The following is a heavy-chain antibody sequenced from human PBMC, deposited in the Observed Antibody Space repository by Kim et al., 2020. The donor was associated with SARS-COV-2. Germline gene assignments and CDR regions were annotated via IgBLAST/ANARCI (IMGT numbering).Heavy chain of an antibody. CDR3: ARGQNSGWYGHWFDP. V-gene: IGHV4-61*01. J-gene: IGHJ5*02. D-gene: IGHD6-19*01. CDR1: GGSVSSGSYY. Sequence: SETLSLTCTVSGGSVSSGSYYWSWIRQPPGKGLEWIGYIYYSGSTNYNPSLKSRVTISVDTSKNQFSLKLSSVTAADTAVYYCARGQNSGWYGHWFDPWGQGTLVTVSS. CDR2: IYYSGST.